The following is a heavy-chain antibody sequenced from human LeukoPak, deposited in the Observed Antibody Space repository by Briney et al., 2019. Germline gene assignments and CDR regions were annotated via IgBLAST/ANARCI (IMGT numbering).Heavy chain of an antibody. J-gene: IGHJ4*02. CDR3: ARYLHCSSTSCYRYFDY. V-gene: IGHV3-23*01. CDR1: GFTFSSYA. Sequence: GGSLRLSCAASGFTFSSYAMSWVRQAPGKGLEWVSAISGSGGSTYYADSVKGRFTISRDNSKNTLYLQMNSLRAEDTAAYYCARYLHCSSTSCYRYFDYWGQGTLVTVSS. CDR2: ISGSGGST. D-gene: IGHD2-2*01.